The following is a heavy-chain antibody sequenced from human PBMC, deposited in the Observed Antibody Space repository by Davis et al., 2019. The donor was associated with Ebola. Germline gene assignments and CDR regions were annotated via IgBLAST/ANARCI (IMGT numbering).Heavy chain of an antibody. V-gene: IGHV3-53*01. J-gene: IGHJ4*02. CDR2: IYSGGST. CDR1: GFTVSSNY. D-gene: IGHD3-9*01. CDR3: ARSRYFDGPFDY. Sequence: GGSLRLSCAASGFTVSSNYMSWVRQAPGKGLAWVSVIYSGGSTYYADSVKGRFTISRDNAKNSLYLQMNSLRAEDTAVYYCARSRYFDGPFDYWGQGTLVTVSS.